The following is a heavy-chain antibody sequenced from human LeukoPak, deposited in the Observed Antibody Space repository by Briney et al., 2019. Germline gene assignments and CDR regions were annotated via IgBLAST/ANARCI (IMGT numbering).Heavy chain of an antibody. CDR2: ISGSGGST. CDR3: AKSGSIIVVAYNWFDP. D-gene: IGHD3-22*01. CDR1: GFTFSSYA. J-gene: IGHJ5*02. Sequence: GGSLRLSCAAPGFTFSSYAMSWVRQAPGKGLEWVSAISGSGGSTYYADSVKGRFTISRDNSKNTLYLQMNSLRAEDTAVYYCAKSGSIIVVAYNWFDPWGQGTLVTVSS. V-gene: IGHV3-23*01.